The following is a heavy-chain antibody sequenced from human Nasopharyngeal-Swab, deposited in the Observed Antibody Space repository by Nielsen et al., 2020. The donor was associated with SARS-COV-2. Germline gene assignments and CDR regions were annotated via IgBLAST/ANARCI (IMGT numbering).Heavy chain of an antibody. CDR3: ARGDPYYYGMDV. Sequence: VRQMPGKGLGWVSVIYSGSSTYYADSVKGLFTIFRDNSNNTLYLQMNSLRAEDTAVYYCARGDPYYYGMDVWGQGTTVTVSS. J-gene: IGHJ6*02. V-gene: IGHV3-53*01. CDR2: IYSGSST.